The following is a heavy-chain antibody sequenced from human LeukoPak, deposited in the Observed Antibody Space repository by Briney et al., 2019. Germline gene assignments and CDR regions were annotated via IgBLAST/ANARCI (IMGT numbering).Heavy chain of an antibody. CDR2: IHTSGST. D-gene: IGHD3-22*01. J-gene: IGHJ4*02. Sequence: PSETLSLTCTVSGCSISSYYWSWIRQPAGKGLEWTGRIHTSGSTNYNPFLKSRVTMSVDTSKNQFSLKLSSVTAADTAVYYCARDQYYYDSSGYYRFDYWGQGTLVTVSS. CDR3: ARDQYYYDSSGYYRFDY. CDR1: GCSISSYY. V-gene: IGHV4-4*07.